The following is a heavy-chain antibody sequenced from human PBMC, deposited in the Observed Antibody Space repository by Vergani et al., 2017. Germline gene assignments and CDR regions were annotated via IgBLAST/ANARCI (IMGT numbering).Heavy chain of an antibody. D-gene: IGHD3-10*01. V-gene: IGHV2-5*02. CDR1: GFSLSTSGVG. Sequence: QITLKESGPTLVKPTQTLTLTCTFSGFSLSTSGVGVGWIRQPPGKALEWLALIYWDDDKRYSPSLKSRLTITEDTSKNQVVLTMTNMDPVDTATSYCARFSLVRGVILGFGYWGQGTLVTVSS. J-gene: IGHJ4*02. CDR3: ARFSLVRGVILGFGY. CDR2: IYWDDDK.